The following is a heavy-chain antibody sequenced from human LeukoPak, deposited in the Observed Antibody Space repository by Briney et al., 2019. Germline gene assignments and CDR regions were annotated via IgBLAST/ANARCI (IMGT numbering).Heavy chain of an antibody. V-gene: IGHV4-59*01. CDR1: GGSISSDF. J-gene: IGHJ4*02. CDR2: IHYSGST. CDR3: ARSAVGGGSYHVVH. D-gene: IGHD1-26*01. Sequence: PSETLSLTRTISGGSISSDFWSWIRQPPGKGLEWIGYIHYSGSTDYNPSLKSRVTISVDTSKNQFSLKLSSVTAADTAVYYCARSAVGGGSYHVVHWGQGTLVTVS.